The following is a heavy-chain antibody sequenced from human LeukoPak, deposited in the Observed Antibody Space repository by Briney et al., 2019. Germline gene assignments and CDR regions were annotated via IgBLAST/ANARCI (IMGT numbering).Heavy chain of an antibody. J-gene: IGHJ4*02. CDR3: SRGLDSRKLGY. CDR1: GASFNSDDQY. Sequence: SETLSLTCTVSGASFNSDDQYWNWLRQSPGKGLEWIGSIHPSGMLYNNPSLESRVTMSRDTSKNQFSLNLNSVTAADTAVYFCSRGLDSRKLGYWGQGILVTVAS. V-gene: IGHV4-31*03. CDR2: IHPSGML. D-gene: IGHD3-22*01.